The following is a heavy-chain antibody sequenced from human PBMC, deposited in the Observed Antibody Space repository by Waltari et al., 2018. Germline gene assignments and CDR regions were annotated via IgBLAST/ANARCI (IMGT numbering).Heavy chain of an antibody. CDR1: GFTFSSYS. D-gene: IGHD2-15*01. CDR3: ARGYCSGGSCYDYFDY. Sequence: EVQLVESGGGLVKPGGSLRLSCAASGFTFSSYSMNWVRQAPGKGLEWVSSISSSSSYIYYADSVKGRFTISRDNAKNSLYLQMNSLRAEDTAVYYCARGYCSGGSCYDYFDYWGQGTLVTVSS. CDR2: ISSSSSYI. V-gene: IGHV3-21*01. J-gene: IGHJ4*02.